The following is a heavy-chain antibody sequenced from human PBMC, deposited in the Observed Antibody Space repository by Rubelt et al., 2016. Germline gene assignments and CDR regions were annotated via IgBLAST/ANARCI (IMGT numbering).Heavy chain of an antibody. CDR2: MSGSGGST. CDR3: ASDRVGSCFSLDY. CDR1: GFTFSCYA. Sequence: SRGRLVQPGGSLRVSCAASGFTFSCYAMNRVRQAPGKGQEWVAAMSGSGGSTFYADSVKGRFTISRDNSKNTLYLQMNSLRAEDTAVYYCASDRVGSCFSLDYWGQGTLVTVST. J-gene: IGHJ4*02. D-gene: IGHD2-15*01. V-gene: IGHV3-23*01.